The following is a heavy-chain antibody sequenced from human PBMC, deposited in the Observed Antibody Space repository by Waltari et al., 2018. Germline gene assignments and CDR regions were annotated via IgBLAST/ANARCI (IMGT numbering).Heavy chain of an antibody. CDR3: ARLNDISGYYYFDY. CDR2: VYYSGSS. V-gene: IGHV4-59*02. Sequence: HVQLQESGPGLVKPSETLSLTCAISGDSVSSSYWTWIRQPPGKGLEWLGSVYYSGSSNYSTSLKSRVTISVDTSRNQFSLKLSSVTAADTAIYYCARLNDISGYYYFDYWGQGALVTVSS. J-gene: IGHJ4*02. D-gene: IGHD3-22*01. CDR1: GDSVSSSY.